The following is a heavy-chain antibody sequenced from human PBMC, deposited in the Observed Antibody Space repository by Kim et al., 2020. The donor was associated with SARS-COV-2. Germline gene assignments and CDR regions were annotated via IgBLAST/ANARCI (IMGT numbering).Heavy chain of an antibody. V-gene: IGHV3-74*01. CDR3: ARRAYSSGWWYFDY. J-gene: IGHJ4*02. D-gene: IGHD6-19*01. Sequence: ADAVKGRFTSSRDNAKNTLYLQMNSLRAEDTAVYYCARRAYSSGWWYFDYWGQGTLVTVSS.